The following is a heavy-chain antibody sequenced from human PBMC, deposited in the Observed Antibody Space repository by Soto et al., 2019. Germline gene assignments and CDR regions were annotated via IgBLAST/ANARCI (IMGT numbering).Heavy chain of an antibody. CDR3: AKDLFYELVAPDY. D-gene: IGHD2-15*01. CDR1: GFTFSSYA. CDR2: ISGSGGST. J-gene: IGHJ4*02. V-gene: IGHV3-23*01. Sequence: EVQLLESGGGLVQPGGSLRLSCAASGFTFSSYAMSWVRQAPGKGLEWVSAISGSGGSTYYADSVKGRFTISRDNSKYTLYLQMNSLRAEDTAVYYCAKDLFYELVAPDYWGQGTLVTVSS.